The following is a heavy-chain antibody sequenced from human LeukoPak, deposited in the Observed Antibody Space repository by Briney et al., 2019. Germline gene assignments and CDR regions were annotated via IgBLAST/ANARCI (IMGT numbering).Heavy chain of an antibody. CDR1: GFTVSTNY. J-gene: IGHJ5*02. CDR3: ARLMAVSGDSPFDP. Sequence: PGGSLRLSCAASGFTVSTNYMTWVPQAPGKGLEWVSVIYSGGDTYYADSVKGRFTISRDNSKSTLYLQMNSLRAEDTAVYYCARLMAVSGDSPFDPWGQGTLVTVSS. D-gene: IGHD6-19*01. V-gene: IGHV3-53*01. CDR2: IYSGGDT.